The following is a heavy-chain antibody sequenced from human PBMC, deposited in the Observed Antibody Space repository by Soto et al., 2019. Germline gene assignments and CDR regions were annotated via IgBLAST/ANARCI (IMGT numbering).Heavy chain of an antibody. V-gene: IGHV3-7*01. CDR3: QRTGDGHNDFLDY. J-gene: IGHJ4*02. Sequence: GGSLRLSCPASGFTFSSYWMNWVRQAPGKGLELVANINQDGNEDNLLASVKGRFTISMDNAKNALFLKMNSLRVXHKGIYYCQRTGDGHNDFLDYRRQGALVTVSS. CDR1: GFTFSSYW. D-gene: IGHD1-1*01. CDR2: INQDGNED.